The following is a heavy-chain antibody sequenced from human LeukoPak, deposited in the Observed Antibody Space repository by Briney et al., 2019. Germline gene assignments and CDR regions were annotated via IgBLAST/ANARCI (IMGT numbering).Heavy chain of an antibody. CDR2: IYYSGST. J-gene: IGHJ4*02. V-gene: IGHV4-59*01. D-gene: IGHD3-16*01. CDR1: GGSISSYY. Sequence: SETLSLTCTVSGGSISSYYWSWIRQPPGKGLEWIGYIYYSGSTNYNPSLKSRVTISVDTSKNQFSLKLSSVTAADTAVYYCARGGGIEYFEYWGQGTLVTVSS. CDR3: ARGGGIEYFEY.